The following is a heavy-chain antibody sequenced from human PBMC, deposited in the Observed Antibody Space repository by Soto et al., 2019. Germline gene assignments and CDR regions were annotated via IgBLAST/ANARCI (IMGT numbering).Heavy chain of an antibody. D-gene: IGHD5-18*01. CDR2: INSGGSTT. V-gene: IGHV3-74*01. CDR1: GFTFSSHW. Sequence: EVQLVEFGGGLVQPGGSLRLSCAASGFTFSSHWIHWVRQAPGKGLVWVSRINSGGSTTDYADSVKGRFTISRDNAKNTLYLQMNGLRGEDTAVYHCVRGASGYYYVDSWGQGTLATVSS. CDR3: VRGASGYYYVDS. J-gene: IGHJ4*02.